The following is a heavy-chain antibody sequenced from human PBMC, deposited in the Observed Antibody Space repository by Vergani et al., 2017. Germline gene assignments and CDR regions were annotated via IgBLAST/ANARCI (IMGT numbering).Heavy chain of an antibody. J-gene: IGHJ4*02. Sequence: QVQLQESGPGLVKPSETLFLTCTVPGGSIRSYYWSWIRQPPGKRLEWIGSIYYSGSTNYNPSLKSRLTISLDTSMNQFSLKLSSVAAADSALYYCVSYRSSSGPVLRWGQGTLVTVSS. D-gene: IGHD6-6*01. CDR2: IYYSGST. CDR1: GGSIRSYY. CDR3: VSYRSSSGPVLR. V-gene: IGHV4-59*01.